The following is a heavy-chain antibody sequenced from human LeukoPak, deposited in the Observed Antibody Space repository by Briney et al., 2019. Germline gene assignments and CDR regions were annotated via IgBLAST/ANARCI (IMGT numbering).Heavy chain of an antibody. J-gene: IGHJ3*02. D-gene: IGHD6-13*01. CDR2: ISAYNGNT. Sequence: ASVKVSCKASGYTFTSYGISWVRQAPGQGLEWMGWISAYNGNTNYAQKLQGRVTMTTDTSTSTAYMELRSLRSDDTAVYYCARDRSPHSSSWSHPNDAFDIWGQGTMVTVSS. CDR1: GYTFTSYG. V-gene: IGHV1-18*01. CDR3: ARDRSPHSSSWSHPNDAFDI.